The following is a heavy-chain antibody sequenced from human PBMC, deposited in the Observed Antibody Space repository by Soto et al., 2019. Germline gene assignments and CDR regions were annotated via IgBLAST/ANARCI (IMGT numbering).Heavy chain of an antibody. J-gene: IGHJ6*02. CDR2: INAGNGNT. CDR3: ARDPHDSSADYHHYYYGMDV. Sequence: QIQLMQSGAEVKKPGASVKVSCKASGYTFTSYGIHWVRQAPGQRPEWTGWINAGNGNTKYSEKFQGRVTITRDTSASTAYLELSSLRSEDTAVYYCARDPHDSSADYHHYYYGMDVWGQGTTVTVSS. V-gene: IGHV1-3*01. D-gene: IGHD3-22*01. CDR1: GYTFTSYG.